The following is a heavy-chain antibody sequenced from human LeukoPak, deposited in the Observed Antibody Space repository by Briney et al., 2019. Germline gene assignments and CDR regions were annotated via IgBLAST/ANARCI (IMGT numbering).Heavy chain of an antibody. CDR1: GFPFSTYA. Sequence: PGGSLRLSCAASGFPFSTYAMSWVRQAPGKGLEWVSSIGGSGSSTYYADSVKGRFTISRDNFKNTLYLQMNSLRAEDTAVYYCAKQGSGSYLDHWGQGTLVTVSS. CDR2: IGGSGSST. J-gene: IGHJ4*02. D-gene: IGHD1-26*01. V-gene: IGHV3-23*01. CDR3: AKQGSGSYLDH.